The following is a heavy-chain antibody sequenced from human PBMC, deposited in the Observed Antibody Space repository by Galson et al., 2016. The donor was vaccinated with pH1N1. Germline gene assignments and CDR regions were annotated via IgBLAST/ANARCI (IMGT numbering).Heavy chain of an antibody. CDR2: INVGNGNR. CDR3: ARRLVGSFDY. V-gene: IGHV1-3*01. Sequence: SVKVSCKASGYTFISNAIHWVRQAPGQRLEWMGWINVGNGNRKYSQKFQGRVTITRDISASTAYMELSSLKSEDTAVYYCARRLVGSFDYWGQGTLVTVSS. D-gene: IGHD6-19*01. J-gene: IGHJ4*02. CDR1: GYTFISNA.